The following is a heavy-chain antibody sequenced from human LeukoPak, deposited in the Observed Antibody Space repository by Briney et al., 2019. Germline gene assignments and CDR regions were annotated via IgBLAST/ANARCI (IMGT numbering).Heavy chain of an antibody. CDR3: ARDTGWLQLGNGAIDL. J-gene: IGHJ3*01. CDR1: GYPLSSYG. D-gene: IGHD5-24*01. V-gene: IGHV1-18*01. Sequence: ASVKVSCKPSGYPLSSYGVNWVRQAPGQGLEWMGWISPYNNKRHYARKFQGRVTLTTDTSTSTVYMELRGLGSDDTALYYCARDTGWLQLGNGAIDLWGQGTMVSVSS. CDR2: ISPYNNKR.